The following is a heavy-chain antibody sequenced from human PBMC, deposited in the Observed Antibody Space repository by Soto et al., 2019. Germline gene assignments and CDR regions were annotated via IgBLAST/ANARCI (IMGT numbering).Heavy chain of an antibody. J-gene: IGHJ6*02. Sequence: GASVKVSCKASGYTFTGYYMHWVRQAPGQGLEWMGWINPNSGGTNYAQKFRGRVTMTRDTSISTAYMELSRLRSDDTAVYYCATQEAPDYYYYYGMDVWGQGTTVTVSS. CDR1: GYTFTGYY. CDR2: INPNSGGT. V-gene: IGHV1-2*02. CDR3: ATQEAPDYYYYYGMDV.